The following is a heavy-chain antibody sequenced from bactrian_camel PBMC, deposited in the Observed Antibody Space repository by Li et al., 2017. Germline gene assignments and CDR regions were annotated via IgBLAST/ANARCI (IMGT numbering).Heavy chain of an antibody. CDR1: GNTYRIRY. CDR2: IDVDGST. J-gene: IGHJ4*01. CDR3: AKVLDSGMWYYGYSD. D-gene: IGHD2*01. Sequence: QVQLEERGGGSVQAGGSLRLSCVVSGNTYRIRYMGWFRQIAGKDGREGIAAIDVDGSTSYGDSVKGRFTISKDNAKNTLYLQLSSLKPEDIATYYCAKVLDSGMWYYGYSDWGQGTQVTVS. V-gene: IGHV3S1*01.